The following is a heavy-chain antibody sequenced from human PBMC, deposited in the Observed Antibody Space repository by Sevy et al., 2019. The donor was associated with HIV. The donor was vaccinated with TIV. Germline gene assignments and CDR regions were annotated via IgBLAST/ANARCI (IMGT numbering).Heavy chain of an antibody. CDR3: AKDRYTGSLGLFDS. J-gene: IGHJ4*02. CDR2: ITGGGGTT. CDR1: GFTFSSYD. D-gene: IGHD6-13*01. Sequence: GGSLRLSCAASGFTFSSYDMSWVRQAPGKGLEWVSAITGGGGTTHYGDSVKGRFNISKDNSKSTLYLQMSSLRAEDTAVYYCAKDRYTGSLGLFDSWGQGTLVTVSS. V-gene: IGHV3-23*01.